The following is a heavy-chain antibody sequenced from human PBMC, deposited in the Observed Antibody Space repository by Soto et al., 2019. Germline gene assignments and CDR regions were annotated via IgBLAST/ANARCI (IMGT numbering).Heavy chain of an antibody. Sequence: QVPLQESGPRLVRPSGTLSLTCTVSSGSITSANWWSWVRQPPGRGLEWIGEIYHSGSTNYNLSLKSRAALSVDKSKNQFSLSLSSVTAADTAMYYCARRGGGVVLAATTPFDYWGQGTLVTVSS. V-gene: IGHV4-4*02. J-gene: IGHJ4*02. CDR2: IYHSGST. D-gene: IGHD2-15*01. CDR3: ARRGGGVVLAATTPFDY. CDR1: SGSITSANW.